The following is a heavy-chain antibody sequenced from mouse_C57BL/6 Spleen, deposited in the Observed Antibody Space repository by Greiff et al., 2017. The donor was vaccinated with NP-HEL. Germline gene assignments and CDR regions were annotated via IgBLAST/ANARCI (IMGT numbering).Heavy chain of an antibody. CDR3: ARLYYGSSFDY. D-gene: IGHD1-1*01. CDR2: IRNKANGYTT. V-gene: IGHV7-3*01. J-gene: IGHJ2*01. Sequence: EVKLVESGGGLVQPGGSLSLSCAASGFTFTDYYMSWVRQPPGKALEWLGFIRNKANGYTTEYSASVKGRFTISRDNSQSILYLQMNALRAEDSATYYCARLYYGSSFDYWGQGTTLTVSS. CDR1: GFTFTDYY.